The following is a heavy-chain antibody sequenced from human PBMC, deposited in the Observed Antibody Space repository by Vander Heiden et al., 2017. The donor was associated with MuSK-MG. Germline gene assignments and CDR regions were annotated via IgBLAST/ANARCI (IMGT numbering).Heavy chain of an antibody. CDR3: ARVTEVVVAATLDY. D-gene: IGHD2-15*01. Sequence: EVQLVESGGGLVQPGGSLRLSCAASGFTFSRYWMSWVRQAPGKGLEWVANIKQDGTEKYNGDSVKGRFTISRDNAKNSLYLQMNSLRAEDTAVYYCARVTEVVVAATLDYWGQGTLVTVS. CDR1: GFTFSRYW. V-gene: IGHV3-7*01. J-gene: IGHJ4*02. CDR2: IKQDGTEK.